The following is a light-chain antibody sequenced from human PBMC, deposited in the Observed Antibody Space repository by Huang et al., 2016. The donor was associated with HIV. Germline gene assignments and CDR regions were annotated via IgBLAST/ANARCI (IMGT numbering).Light chain of an antibody. CDR1: QSITNN. J-gene: IGKJ2*01. Sequence: ELVMTQSPATLSVSPGDRVTLSCGASQSITNNLAWFQQKYGQDPRLLIYDASTRASGISARFSGGGSGTEFALTISSLQSEDSAVYYCQQYNTWPYTFGQGTKLEIK. CDR3: QQYNTWPYT. V-gene: IGKV3D-15*01. CDR2: DAS.